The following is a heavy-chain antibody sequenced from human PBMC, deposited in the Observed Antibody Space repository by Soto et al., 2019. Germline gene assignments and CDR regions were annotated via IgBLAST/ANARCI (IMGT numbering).Heavy chain of an antibody. J-gene: IGHJ4*02. CDR2: IYWDDDK. D-gene: IGHD5-12*01. V-gene: IGHV2-5*02. CDR3: ARSYSAYDYGYFDY. CDR1: GFSLSTSGVG. Sequence: QITLKESGPTLVKPTQTLTLTCTFSGFSLSTSGVGVGWIRQPPGKALEWLALIYWDDDKRYSPSLKSRLTITKDTAKIQVVLTMIKMDPVDTATYYCARSYSAYDYGYFDYWGQGTLVTVSS.